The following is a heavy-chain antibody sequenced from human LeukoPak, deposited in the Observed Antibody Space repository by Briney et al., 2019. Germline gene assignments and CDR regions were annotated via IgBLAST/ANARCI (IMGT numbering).Heavy chain of an antibody. CDR1: GYTLTELS. CDR2: FDPEDGER. V-gene: IGHV1-24*01. CDR3: ATALRLEALDL. J-gene: IGHJ3*01. D-gene: IGHD3-16*01. Sequence: ASVKVSCKVSGYTLTELSTHWVRQAPGKGLEWMGGFDPEDGERIYAQKFQDRVTMTEDTSTDTAYMELRSLRSEDTAMYYCATALRLEALDLWGHGTMDTVSS.